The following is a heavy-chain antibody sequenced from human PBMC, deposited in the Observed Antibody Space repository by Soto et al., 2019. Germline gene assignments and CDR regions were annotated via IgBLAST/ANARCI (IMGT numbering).Heavy chain of an antibody. Sequence: PGGSLRLSCAASGFTFSSYAMSWVRQAPGKGLEWVSAISGSGGSTYYADSVKGRFTISRDNSKNTLYLQMNSLRAEDTAVYYCAKARAQYYDFWSGYPVDPWGQGTLVTVSS. D-gene: IGHD3-3*01. CDR1: GFTFSSYA. J-gene: IGHJ5*02. CDR3: AKARAQYYDFWSGYPVDP. V-gene: IGHV3-23*01. CDR2: ISGSGGST.